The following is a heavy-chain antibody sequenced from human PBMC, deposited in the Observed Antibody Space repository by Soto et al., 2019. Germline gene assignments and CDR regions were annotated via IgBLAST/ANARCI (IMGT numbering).Heavy chain of an antibody. V-gene: IGHV1-18*01. Sequence: QVQLVQSGDEVKKPGASVKVSCKASGYIFVNYGIAWVRQAPGQGLEWMGWISPYTGNTHSATKVQGRLTMTTDTSTSTADMDLGSLTSDDTAVYYCVMVDNYVTPTPHDVWGQGTTVTVSS. CDR2: ISPYTGNT. J-gene: IGHJ6*02. CDR3: VMVDNYVTPTPHDV. CDR1: GYIFVNYG. D-gene: IGHD3-16*01.